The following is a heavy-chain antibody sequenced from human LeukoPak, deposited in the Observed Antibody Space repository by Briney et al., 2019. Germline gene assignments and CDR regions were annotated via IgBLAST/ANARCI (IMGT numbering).Heavy chain of an antibody. V-gene: IGHV3-9*01. CDR2: ISWNSGSI. J-gene: IGHJ4*02. CDR1: GFTFDDYA. CDR3: AAWGLRDY. Sequence: GGSLRLSCAASGFTFDDYAMHWVRQAPGKGLEWVSGISWNSGSIGYADSVKGRFTISRDNAKNSLYLQMNSLRAEDTALYYCAAWGLRDYWGQGTLVTVYS. D-gene: IGHD4-17*01.